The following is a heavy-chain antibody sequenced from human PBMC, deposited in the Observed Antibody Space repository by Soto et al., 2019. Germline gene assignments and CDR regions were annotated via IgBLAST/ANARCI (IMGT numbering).Heavy chain of an antibody. J-gene: IGHJ4*02. D-gene: IGHD6-13*01. V-gene: IGHV3-23*01. CDR1: GFTFSNYA. Sequence: PGGSLRLSCAASGFTFSNYAMSWVRQAPEKGLEWVSAISGSGGSTYHADSVKGRFTISRDNSKNTLYLQMNSLRAEDTAVYYCARIGTPEALYYFDYWGQGTLVTVSS. CDR2: ISGSGGST. CDR3: ARIGTPEALYYFDY.